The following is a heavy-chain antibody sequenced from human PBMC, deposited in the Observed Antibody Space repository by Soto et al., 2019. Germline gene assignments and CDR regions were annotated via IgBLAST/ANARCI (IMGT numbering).Heavy chain of an antibody. CDR1: GGTFSSYA. Sequence: QVQLVQSGAEVKKPGSSVKVSCKASGGTFSSYAISWVRQAPGQGLEWMGGIIPIFGTANYAQKFQGRVTITADESTSPAYMELSSLRSEHTAVYYCARNDYSNLFDYWGQGTLVTVSS. V-gene: IGHV1-69*12. D-gene: IGHD4-4*01. CDR3: ARNDYSNLFDY. CDR2: IIPIFGTA. J-gene: IGHJ4*02.